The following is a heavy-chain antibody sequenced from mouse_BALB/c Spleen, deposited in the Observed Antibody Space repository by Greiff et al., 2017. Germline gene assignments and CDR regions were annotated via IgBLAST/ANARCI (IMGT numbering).Heavy chain of an antibody. CDR1: GFSLTSYG. D-gene: IGHD2-4*01. Sequence: VKLMESGPGLVAPSQSLSITCTVSGFSLTSYGVHWVRQPPGKGLEWLGVIWAGGSTNYNSALMSRLSISKDNSKSQVFLKMNSLQTDDTAMYYCARYDYRAAMDYWGQGTSVTVSS. CDR2: IWAGGST. J-gene: IGHJ4*01. CDR3: ARYDYRAAMDY. V-gene: IGHV2-9*02.